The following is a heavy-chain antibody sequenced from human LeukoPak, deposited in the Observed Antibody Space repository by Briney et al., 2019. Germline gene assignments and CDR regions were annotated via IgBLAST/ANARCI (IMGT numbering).Heavy chain of an antibody. CDR2: MNPNSGNT. CDR3: ARVPHYDSSGYPLSEDY. Sequence: ASVKVSCKASGYTFTSYDINLVRQATGQGLEWMGWMNPNSGNTGYAQKLQGRVTMTRNTSISTAYMELSSLRSEDTAVYCCARVPHYDSSGYPLSEDYWGQGTLVTVSS. V-gene: IGHV1-8*01. J-gene: IGHJ4*02. CDR1: GYTFTSYD. D-gene: IGHD3-22*01.